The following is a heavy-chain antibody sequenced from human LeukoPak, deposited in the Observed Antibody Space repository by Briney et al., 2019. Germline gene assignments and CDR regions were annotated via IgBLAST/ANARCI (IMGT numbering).Heavy chain of an antibody. Sequence: GGSLRLSCAASGFTFSSYAMSWVRQAPGKGLEWVSAISGSGGSTYYADSVKGRFTISRANSKNTLYLQMNSLRAEDTAVYYCAKDLRAYAVAGAFDYWGQGTLVTVSS. CDR1: GFTFSSYA. CDR2: ISGSGGST. J-gene: IGHJ4*02. V-gene: IGHV3-23*01. D-gene: IGHD6-19*01. CDR3: AKDLRAYAVAGAFDY.